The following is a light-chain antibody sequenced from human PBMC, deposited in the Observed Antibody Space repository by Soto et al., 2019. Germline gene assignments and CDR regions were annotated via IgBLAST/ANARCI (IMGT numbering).Light chain of an antibody. J-gene: IGLJ1*01. CDR3: SSFTNTITRYA. V-gene: IGLV2-14*01. CDR1: SSDVGGYNY. CDR2: EVS. Sequence: QSALTQPASVSGSPGQSITISCTGTSSDVGGYNYVSWFQHHPGKAPKLIIYEVSYRPSGVSARFSGSKSGDTASLTISGLQAEDEADYNCSSFTNTITRYAFGTGTKLTVL.